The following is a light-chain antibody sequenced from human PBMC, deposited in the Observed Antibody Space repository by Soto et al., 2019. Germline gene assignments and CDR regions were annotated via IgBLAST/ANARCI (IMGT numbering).Light chain of an antibody. J-gene: IGKJ5*01. CDR1: QSVSNN. CDR3: QQRSNWPPIT. V-gene: IGKV3-15*01. CDR2: GAS. Sequence: EIVMTQSPATLSVSPGERATFSCRASQSVSNNYLAWYQQKPGQAPRLLIYGASTRATGIPARFSGSGSGTEFTLTISSLQSEDFAVYYCQQRSNWPPITFGQGTRLEIK.